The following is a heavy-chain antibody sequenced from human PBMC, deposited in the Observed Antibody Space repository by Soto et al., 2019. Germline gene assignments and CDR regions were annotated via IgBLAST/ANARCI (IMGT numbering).Heavy chain of an antibody. CDR1: GGSISSYY. J-gene: IGHJ6*04. V-gene: IGHV4-59*01. Sequence: PSETLSLTCTVSGGSISSYYWSWIRQPPGKGLEWIGYIYYSGSTNYNTSLKSRVTISVDTSKKQFSLKLSSVTAAETDVYYCARLGTSSIFGVVTRYYYYGMDVWGKVTKFTVS. CDR3: ARLGTSSIFGVVTRYYYYGMDV. D-gene: IGHD3-3*01. CDR2: IYYSGST.